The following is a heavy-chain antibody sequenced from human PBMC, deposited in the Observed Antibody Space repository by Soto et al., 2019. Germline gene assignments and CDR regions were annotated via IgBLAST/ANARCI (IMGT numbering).Heavy chain of an antibody. Sequence: QVQMVQSGAEVKKPGASVKVSCKASGYSFTISGISWVRQTPGQGLEWMGWISTNSHNTKYPQKLQDRVTMTTDTSTRTAYMELRNLRFDDTAVYYCVGDVNHAFDTCGQG. CDR1: GYSFTISG. CDR3: VGDVNHAFDT. V-gene: IGHV1-18*01. CDR2: ISTNSHNT. J-gene: IGHJ3*02.